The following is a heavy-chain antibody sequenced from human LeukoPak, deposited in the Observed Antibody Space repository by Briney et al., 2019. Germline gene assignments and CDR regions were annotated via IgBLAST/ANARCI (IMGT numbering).Heavy chain of an antibody. Sequence: SETLSLTCTVSGGSITSNSYYWGWIRQPPGTGLEWLGYIYYSGSTNYNPSLKSRVTISVDTSKNQCSLKLSSVTAADTAVYYCARGSSSIYYYYYYYMDVWGKGTTVTISS. CDR3: ARGSSSIYYYYYYYMDV. CDR2: IYYSGST. CDR1: GGSITSNSYY. D-gene: IGHD6-13*01. J-gene: IGHJ6*03. V-gene: IGHV4-61*05.